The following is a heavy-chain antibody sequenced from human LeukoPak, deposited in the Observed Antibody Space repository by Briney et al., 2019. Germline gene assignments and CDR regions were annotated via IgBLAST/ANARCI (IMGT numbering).Heavy chain of an antibody. Sequence: GRSLGLSCAASGFTFSSYGMHWVRQAPGKGLEWVAVISYDGSNKYYADSVKGRFTISRDNSKNTLYLQMNSLRAEDTAVYYCAKDGRYCSSTSCYESEYYFDYWGQGTLVTVSS. CDR2: ISYDGSNK. D-gene: IGHD2-2*01. CDR1: GFTFSSYG. V-gene: IGHV3-30*18. J-gene: IGHJ4*02. CDR3: AKDGRYCSSTSCYESEYYFDY.